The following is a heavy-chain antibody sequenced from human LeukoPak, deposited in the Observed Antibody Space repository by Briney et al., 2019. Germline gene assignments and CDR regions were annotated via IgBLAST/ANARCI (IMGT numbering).Heavy chain of an antibody. D-gene: IGHD6-13*01. V-gene: IGHV1-2*02. CDR3: ARDHQGAAASMDV. J-gene: IGHJ6*02. Sequence: ASVKVSCKASGYIFTDYYMHWVRQAPGQGLEWMGWINPNSGGTNYAQKFQGRVTMTRDTSISTAYMELSRLRSDDTAVYYCARDHQGAAASMDVWGQGTTVTVSS. CDR1: GYIFTDYY. CDR2: INPNSGGT.